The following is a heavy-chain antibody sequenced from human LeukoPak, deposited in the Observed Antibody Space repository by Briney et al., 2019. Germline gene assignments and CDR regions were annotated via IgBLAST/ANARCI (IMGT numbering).Heavy chain of an antibody. CDR2: INHSGST. J-gene: IGHJ4*02. CDR3: ARHKNYYDSSGYYYHYYFDY. Sequence: SETLSLTCAVYGGSFSGYYWSWIRQPPGKGLEWIGEINHSGSTNYNPSLKSRVTISVDTSKNQFSLKLSSVTAADTAVYYCARHKNYYDSSGYYYHYYFDYWGQGTLVTVSS. V-gene: IGHV4-34*01. CDR1: GGSFSGYY. D-gene: IGHD3-22*01.